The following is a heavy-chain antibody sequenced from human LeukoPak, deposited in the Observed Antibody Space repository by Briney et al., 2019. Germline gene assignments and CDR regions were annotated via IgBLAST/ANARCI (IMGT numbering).Heavy chain of an antibody. Sequence: GGSLRRSCSASGFTFSRYAMHWVRQAPGEGLEYVSAISSNGGSTYYADSVKGRFTISRDNSKNTLYLQMSSLRAEDTAVYYCVKDGSGSYYTYYFDYWGQGTLVTVSS. CDR1: GFTFSRYA. CDR3: VKDGSGSYYTYYFDY. D-gene: IGHD3-10*01. CDR2: ISSNGGST. J-gene: IGHJ4*02. V-gene: IGHV3-64D*06.